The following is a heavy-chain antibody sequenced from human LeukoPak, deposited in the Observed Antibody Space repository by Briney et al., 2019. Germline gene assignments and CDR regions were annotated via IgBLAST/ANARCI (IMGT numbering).Heavy chain of an antibody. CDR1: GFTFDDYA. CDR3: AKDIGSSTSCYDY. D-gene: IGHD2-2*01. CDR2: ISWNSGSI. Sequence: GRSLRLSCAAAGFTFDDYAMHWVRQAPGKGLEWVSGISWNSGSIGYADSVKGRFTISRDNAKNSLYLQMNSLRAEDTALYYCAKDIGSSTSCYDYWGQGTLVTVSS. V-gene: IGHV3-9*01. J-gene: IGHJ4*02.